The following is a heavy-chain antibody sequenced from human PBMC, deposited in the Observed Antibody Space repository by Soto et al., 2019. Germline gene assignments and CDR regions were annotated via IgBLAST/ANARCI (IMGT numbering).Heavy chain of an antibody. V-gene: IGHV4-59*01. CDR2: IYYSGST. CDR1: GGSISSYY. D-gene: IGHD6-13*01. Sequence: SETLSLTCTVSGGSISSYYWSWIRQPPGKGLEWIGYIYYSGSTNYNPSLKSRVTISVDTSKNQFSLKLSSVTAADTAVYYCARYRREAVAGYTLDNWGQGILVTVSS. CDR3: ARYRREAVAGYTLDN. J-gene: IGHJ4*02.